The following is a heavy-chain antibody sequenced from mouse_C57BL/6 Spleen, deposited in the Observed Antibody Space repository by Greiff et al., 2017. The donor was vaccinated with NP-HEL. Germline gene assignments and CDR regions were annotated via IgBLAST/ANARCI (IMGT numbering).Heavy chain of an antibody. CDR3: ARRSNYTYYFDY. D-gene: IGHD2-5*01. CDR2: IDPSDSYT. CDR1: GYTFTSYW. Sequence: VQLQQPGAELVMPGASVKLSCKASGYTFTSYWMHWVKQRPGQGPEWIGEIDPSDSYTNYNQKFKGKSTLTVDKSSSTAYMQLSSLTSEDSAVYYCARRSNYTYYFDYWGQGTTLTVSS. J-gene: IGHJ2*01. V-gene: IGHV1-69*01.